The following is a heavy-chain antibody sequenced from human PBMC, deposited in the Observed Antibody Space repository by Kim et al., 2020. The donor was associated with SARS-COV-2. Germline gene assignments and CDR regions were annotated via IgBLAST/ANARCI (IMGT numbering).Heavy chain of an antibody. J-gene: IGHJ4*02. V-gene: IGHV3-9*01. CDR2: ISRDSGHI. D-gene: IGHD1-26*01. CDR3: AKDVGPGVGAIGY. Sequence: GGSLRLSCKTSGFTFSDYALHWVRQRPEKGLVWVSVISRDSGHIEYADYVRGRFSISRDNAKNSLYLQMSSLRLEDTGVYYCAKDVGPGVGAIGYWVQ. CDR1: GFTFSDYA.